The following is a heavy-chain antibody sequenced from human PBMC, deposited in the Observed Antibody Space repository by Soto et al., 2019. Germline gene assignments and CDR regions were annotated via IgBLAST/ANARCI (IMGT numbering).Heavy chain of an antibody. J-gene: IGHJ6*02. D-gene: IGHD1-1*01. CDR1: GGTFSTYA. CDR2: IIPIFGTA. CDR3: ARSLGLEYYYGMDV. V-gene: IGHV1-69*12. Sequence: QVQLAQSGAEVKKPGSSVMVSCKASGGTFSTYAISWVRQAPGQGLEWMGGIIPIFGTASYAQKFQGRGPMTADESTSTAYMELRSLTSEDTAVYYCARSLGLEYYYGMDVWGQGTTVTVSS.